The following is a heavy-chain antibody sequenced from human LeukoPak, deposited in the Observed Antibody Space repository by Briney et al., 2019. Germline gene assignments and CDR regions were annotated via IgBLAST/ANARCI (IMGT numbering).Heavy chain of an antibody. CDR3: ARELYDFWSGYYPNLVY. Sequence: GGSLRLSCAASGFTFSSYAMHWVRQAPGKGLEWVAVISYDGSNKYYADSVKGRFTISRDNFKNTLYLQMNSLRAEDTAVYYCARELYDFWSGYYPNLVYWGQGTLVTVSS. V-gene: IGHV3-30-3*01. J-gene: IGHJ4*02. D-gene: IGHD3-3*01. CDR1: GFTFSSYA. CDR2: ISYDGSNK.